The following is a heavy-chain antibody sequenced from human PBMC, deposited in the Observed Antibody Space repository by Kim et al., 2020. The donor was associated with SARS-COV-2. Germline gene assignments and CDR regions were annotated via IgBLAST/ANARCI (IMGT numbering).Heavy chain of an antibody. D-gene: IGHD3-10*01. J-gene: IGHJ5*02. CDR3: ARDSYGSGP. Sequence: GSTHSNPSLKSRVTISVDTSNNQFSLKLSSVTAADTAVYYCARDSYGSGPWGQGTLVTVSS. CDR2: GST. V-gene: IGHV4-59*12.